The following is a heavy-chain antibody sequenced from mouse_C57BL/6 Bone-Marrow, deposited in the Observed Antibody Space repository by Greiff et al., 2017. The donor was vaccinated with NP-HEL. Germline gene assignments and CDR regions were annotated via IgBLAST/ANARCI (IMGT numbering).Heavy chain of an antibody. CDR2: INPNNGGT. CDR3: ARSGLRGAWFAY. V-gene: IGHV1-26*01. CDR1: GYTFTDYY. J-gene: IGHJ3*01. D-gene: IGHD2-4*01. Sequence: VQLQQSGPELVKPGASVKISCKASGYTFTDYYMNWVKQSHGKSLEWIGDINPNNGGTSYNQKFKGKATLTVDKSSSTAYMELRSLTSEDSAVYYCARSGLRGAWFAYWGQGTLVTVSA.